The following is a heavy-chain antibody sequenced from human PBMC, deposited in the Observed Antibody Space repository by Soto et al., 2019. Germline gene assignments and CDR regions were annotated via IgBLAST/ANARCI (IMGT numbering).Heavy chain of an antibody. D-gene: IGHD1-26*01. CDR2: IYPGDSDT. Sequence: PGESLKISCKGSGYTFTSHWIGWVRQMPGKGLEWMGIIYPGDSDTRYSPSFQGQVIISADKSITTAYLQWSSLKASDTAMYYCARHRGGSYYAPYYYGMDVWGQGTTVTVSS. CDR3: ARHRGGSYYAPYYYGMDV. J-gene: IGHJ6*02. CDR1: GYTFTSHW. V-gene: IGHV5-51*01.